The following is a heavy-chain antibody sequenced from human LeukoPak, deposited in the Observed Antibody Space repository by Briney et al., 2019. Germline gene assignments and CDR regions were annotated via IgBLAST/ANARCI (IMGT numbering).Heavy chain of an antibody. D-gene: IGHD2-15*01. CDR1: GFTFSSYA. CDR2: ISGSGGST. Sequence: GGSLRLSCAASGFTFSSYAMSWVRQAPGKGLEWVSGISGSGGSTYYADPVKGRFTISRDNSKKTLYLQMNSLRAEDTAVYYCAKDQEVVAPPDAFDIWGQGTMVSVSS. V-gene: IGHV3-23*01. CDR3: AKDQEVVAPPDAFDI. J-gene: IGHJ3*02.